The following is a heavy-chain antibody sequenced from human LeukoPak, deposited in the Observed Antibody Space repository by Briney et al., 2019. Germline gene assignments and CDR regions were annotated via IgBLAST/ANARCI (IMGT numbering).Heavy chain of an antibody. CDR1: GFTFSSYS. V-gene: IGHV3-48*02. Sequence: GGSLRLSCAASGFTFSSYSMNWVRQAPGKGLEWVSYISSSSSTIYYADSEKGRFTISRNNAKNSLYLQMNSLREEDTAVYYWARETSAPRDYGGNPSPPPLDYWGQGTLVTVSS. D-gene: IGHD4-23*01. J-gene: IGHJ4*02. CDR3: ARETSAPRDYGGNPSPPPLDY. CDR2: ISSSSSTI.